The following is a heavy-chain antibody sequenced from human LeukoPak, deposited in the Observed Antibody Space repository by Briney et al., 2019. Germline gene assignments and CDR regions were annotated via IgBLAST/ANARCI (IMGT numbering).Heavy chain of an antibody. V-gene: IGHV3-11*01. J-gene: IGHJ5*02. CDR1: GFTFSDYY. CDR3: ARFVSSSWYVADWFDP. D-gene: IGHD6-13*01. CDR2: ISSSGSTI. Sequence: GGSLRLSCAASGFTFSDYYMSWIRQAPGKGLEWVSYISSSGSTIYYADSVKGRFTISRDNAKNSLYLQMNSLRAEDTAVYYCARFVSSSWYVADWFDPWGQGTLVTVSS.